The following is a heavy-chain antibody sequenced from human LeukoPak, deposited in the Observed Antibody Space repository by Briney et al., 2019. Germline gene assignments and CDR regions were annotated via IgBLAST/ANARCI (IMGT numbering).Heavy chain of an antibody. CDR1: GFTFSSYA. Sequence: GGSLRLSCEASGFTFSSYAMYWVRQAPGKGLEWEALISYDGSNKYYADSVKGRFTISRGNSKNTLYLQMNSLRAEDTAVYYCARDIVPAAPYFYYDGLDVWGQGTTVTVSS. CDR2: ISYDGSNK. J-gene: IGHJ6*02. D-gene: IGHD2-2*01. CDR3: ARDIVPAAPYFYYDGLDV. V-gene: IGHV3-30-3*01.